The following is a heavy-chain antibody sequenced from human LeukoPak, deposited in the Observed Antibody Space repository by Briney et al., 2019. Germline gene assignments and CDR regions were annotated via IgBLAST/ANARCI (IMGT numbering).Heavy chain of an antibody. V-gene: IGHV4-59*11. CDR1: GDSFSSHY. CDR2: ISYIGTA. D-gene: IGHD4-17*01. J-gene: IGHJ3*02. Sequence: SETLSLTCAVSGDSFSSHYWTWIRQPPGRGLEWIGYISYIGTANYNPSLKSRVTISIDTSKNQFSLKLSSVTTADTAVYYCARDLVTVTKGFDIWGLGTMVSVSS. CDR3: ARDLVTVTKGFDI.